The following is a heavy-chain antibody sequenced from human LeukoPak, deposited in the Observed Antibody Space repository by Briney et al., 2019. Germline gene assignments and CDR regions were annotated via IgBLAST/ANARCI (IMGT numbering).Heavy chain of an antibody. CDR3: ARGPSITR. CDR1: GFTFRDHY. D-gene: IGHD3-10*01. V-gene: IGHV3-11*01. Sequence: GGSLRLSCAGSGFTFRDHYMAWIRQTPGKGLEWISYISGSGSTTYYAESVKGRFTISRDNAKDSLYLQMDSLGVEDTAVYYCARGPSITRWGQGTLVIVSS. J-gene: IGHJ4*02. CDR2: ISGSGSTT.